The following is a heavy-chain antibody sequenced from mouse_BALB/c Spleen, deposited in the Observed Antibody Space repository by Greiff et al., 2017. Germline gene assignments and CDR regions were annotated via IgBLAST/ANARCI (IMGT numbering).Heavy chain of an antibody. CDR1: GFNFKDYY. D-gene: IGHD2-1*01. V-gene: IGHV14-1*02. J-gene: IGHJ3*01. CDR2: IDPENGNT. Sequence: VQLQQSGAELVRPGALVKLSCKASGFNFKDYYMHWVKQRPEHGLEWIGWIDPENGNTKYDPKFQGKARITADTSSNPAYLQLSSLTSEDTAVYYCARGGNYGAYWGQGTPVTVSA. CDR3: ARGGNYGAY.